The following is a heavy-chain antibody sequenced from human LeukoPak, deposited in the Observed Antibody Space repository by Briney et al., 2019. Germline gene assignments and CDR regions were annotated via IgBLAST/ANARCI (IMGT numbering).Heavy chain of an antibody. CDR1: GYTFTSYD. Sequence: RASVKVSCKASGYTFTSYDINWVRQATGQGLEWMGWMNPNSGNTGYAQKFQGRVTITRNTSISTAYMELSSLRSGDTAVYYCARGGGIKQWLVPLGSYYYYYMDVWGKGTTVTVSS. CDR3: ARGGGIKQWLVPLGSYYYYYMDV. V-gene: IGHV1-8*03. J-gene: IGHJ6*03. D-gene: IGHD6-19*01. CDR2: MNPNSGNT.